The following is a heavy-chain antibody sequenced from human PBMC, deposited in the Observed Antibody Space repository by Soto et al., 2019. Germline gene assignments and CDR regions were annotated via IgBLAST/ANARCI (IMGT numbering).Heavy chain of an antibody. D-gene: IGHD3-3*02. Sequence: TETLSLTCSVPGGAISSYYWSWVRQPAGKGLEWIGRVFSSGSTNYNASLKSRVTMSIDTSKNEVSLTLRSVTAADTGVYYCARVAFSYFGMDVWGPGTTVTVSS. J-gene: IGHJ6*02. CDR2: VFSSGST. CDR1: GGAISSYY. V-gene: IGHV4-4*07. CDR3: ARVAFSYFGMDV.